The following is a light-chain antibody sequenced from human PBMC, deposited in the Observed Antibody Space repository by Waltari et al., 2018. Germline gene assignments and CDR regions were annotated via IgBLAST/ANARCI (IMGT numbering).Light chain of an antibody. CDR2: GAS. J-gene: IGKJ1*01. Sequence: EIVLTQSPGSLSSSPGERVTLSCRASQSVSRALAWYQQKPGQAPMLLIFGASNRATGIPDRCSGSGSETDFSLTISRLEPEDFAVYYCQHYVRLPATFGRGTKVEIK. CDR1: QSVSRA. CDR3: QHYVRLPAT. V-gene: IGKV3-20*01.